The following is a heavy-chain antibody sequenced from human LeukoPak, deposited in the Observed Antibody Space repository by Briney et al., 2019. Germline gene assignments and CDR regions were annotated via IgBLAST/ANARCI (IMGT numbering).Heavy chain of an antibody. CDR2: IYYSGST. D-gene: IGHD2-15*01. Sequence: SETLSLTCTVSGGSISSYYWSWIRQPPGKGLEWIGYIYYSGSTNYNPSLKSRVTISVDTSKNQFSLKLSSVTAADTAVYYCARHSRYCSGGSCYSRHYYYGMDVWGQGTTVTVSS. CDR3: ARHSRYCSGGSCYSRHYYYGMDV. CDR1: GGSISSYY. V-gene: IGHV4-59*08. J-gene: IGHJ6*02.